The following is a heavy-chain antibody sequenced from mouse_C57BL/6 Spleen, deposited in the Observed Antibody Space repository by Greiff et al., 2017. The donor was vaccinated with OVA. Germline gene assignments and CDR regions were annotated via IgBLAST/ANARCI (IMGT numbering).Heavy chain of an antibody. CDR3: ARHGAAKATALYFDY. CDR2: ISSGGSYT. J-gene: IGHJ2*01. V-gene: IGHV5-6*01. CDR1: GFTFSSYG. D-gene: IGHD1-2*01. Sequence: EVQLVESGGDLVKPGGSLKLSCAASGFTFSSYGMSWVRQTPDKRLEWVATISSGGSYTYYPDSVKGRFTISRDNAKNNMYMQRSSRKSDDTAMYYCARHGAAKATALYFDYWGQGTTLTVSS.